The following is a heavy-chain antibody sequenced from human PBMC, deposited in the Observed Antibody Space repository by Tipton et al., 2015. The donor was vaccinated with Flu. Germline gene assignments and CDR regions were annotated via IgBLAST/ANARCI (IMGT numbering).Heavy chain of an antibody. D-gene: IGHD2-21*01. CDR1: GGSISSHY. Sequence: LRLSCTVSGGSISSHYWSWIRQPPGKGLEWIGYIYYSGSISYNPSLKSRVAISVDTSKNQFSLKLSSVTAADTAVYYCAREWGGGCDIWGQGTMVTVSS. V-gene: IGHV4-59*11. CDR2: IYYSGSI. J-gene: IGHJ3*02. CDR3: AREWGGGCDI.